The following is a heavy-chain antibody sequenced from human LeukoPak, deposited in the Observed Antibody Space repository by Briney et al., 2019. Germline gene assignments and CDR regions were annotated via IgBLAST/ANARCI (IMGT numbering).Heavy chain of an antibody. CDR1: GFTVSNSY. Sequence: GGSERLSCAASGFTVSNSYMIWVRQAPGKGLDWVSIIYSGGSTYYADSVKGRFTISRDSSKNTMYLQMNSLRAEDTAVYYCARDKATTVTTGPFGVDVWVQGTTDTVPS. D-gene: IGHD4-17*01. CDR3: ARDKATTVTTGPFGVDV. V-gene: IGHV3-66*01. CDR2: IYSGGST. J-gene: IGHJ6*02.